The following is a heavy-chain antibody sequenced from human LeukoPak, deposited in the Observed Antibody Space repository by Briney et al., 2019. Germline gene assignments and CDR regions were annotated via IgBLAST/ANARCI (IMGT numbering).Heavy chain of an antibody. CDR2: ISGGGDST. J-gene: IGHJ4*02. CDR3: AKDGGLWVSAHWGDS. Sequence: GGSLRLSCAASKFTFSSYAMSWVRQAPGKGLEWVSAISGGGDSTFYTDSVKGRFTISRDNSKNTLFLQMNSLRAEDTAVYYCAKDGGLWVSAHWGDSWGRGTLVTVSS. CDR1: KFTFSSYA. D-gene: IGHD7-27*01. V-gene: IGHV3-23*01.